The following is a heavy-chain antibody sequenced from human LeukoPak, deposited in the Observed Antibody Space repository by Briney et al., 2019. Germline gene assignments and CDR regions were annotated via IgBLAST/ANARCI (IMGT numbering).Heavy chain of an antibody. Sequence: PGGSLRLSCAASGFTFSSYAMHWVRQAPGKGLEWVSAISGSGGSTYYADSVKGRFTTSRDNSKNTLYLQMNSLRAEDTAVYYCAKDKGPVVVTWIQPFDYWGQGTLVTVSS. D-gene: IGHD2-21*02. CDR3: AKDKGPVVVTWIQPFDY. CDR2: ISGSGGST. CDR1: GFTFSSYA. J-gene: IGHJ4*02. V-gene: IGHV3-23*01.